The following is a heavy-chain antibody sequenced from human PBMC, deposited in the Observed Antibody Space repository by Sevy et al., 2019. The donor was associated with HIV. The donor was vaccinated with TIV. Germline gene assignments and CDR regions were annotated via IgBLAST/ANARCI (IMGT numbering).Heavy chain of an antibody. D-gene: IGHD5-18*01. J-gene: IGHJ4*02. V-gene: IGHV3-30*02. Sequence: GGSLRLSCAASGFSFSTYGMHWVRQAPGKGLEWVAFIRFDGTSKYYADSVKGGFTISRDNSRNTLYLQMNSLRAADTAVYYCAKGGEHGYAYGYVNYWGQGTLVTVSS. CDR3: AKGGEHGYAYGYVNY. CDR1: GFSFSTYG. CDR2: IRFDGTSK.